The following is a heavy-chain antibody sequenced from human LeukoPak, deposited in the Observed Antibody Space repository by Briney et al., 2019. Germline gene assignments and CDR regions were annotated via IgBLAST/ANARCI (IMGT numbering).Heavy chain of an antibody. CDR1: GGTFSSYA. CDR3: ARGYSGYDTFDY. CDR2: INPNSGGT. D-gene: IGHD5-12*01. Sequence: ASVKVSCKASGGTFSSYAISWVRQAPGQGLEWMGRINPNSGGTNYAQKFQGRVTMTRDTSISTAYMELSRLRSDDTAVYYCARGYSGYDTFDYWGQGTLVTVSS. V-gene: IGHV1-2*06. J-gene: IGHJ4*02.